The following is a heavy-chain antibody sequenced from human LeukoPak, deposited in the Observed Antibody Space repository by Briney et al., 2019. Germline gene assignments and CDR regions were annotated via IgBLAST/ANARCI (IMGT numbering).Heavy chain of an antibody. D-gene: IGHD3-10*01. J-gene: IGHJ4*02. V-gene: IGHV6-1*01. CDR2: AYYRPQWYN. Sequence: SQTLSLTCAIFGDSVSSNSGAWNWIRQSPSRGLEWLGRAYYRPQWYNDYAFSVKGRTAINADTSKNHFSLQLNSVTPEDTAVYYCAREEAGTYGFQYWGQGTLVTVSS. CDR3: AREEAGTYGFQY. CDR1: GDSVSSNSGA.